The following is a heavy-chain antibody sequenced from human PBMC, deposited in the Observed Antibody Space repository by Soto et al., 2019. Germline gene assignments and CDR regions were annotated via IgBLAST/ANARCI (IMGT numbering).Heavy chain of an antibody. CDR3: VKNRIDSNSCLDV. Sequence: GGSLRLSCEASGFTFRSAAMSWVRQAPGKGLEWVSCVSGAGGVIYYADSVKGRFTISRDNSKNTLYLQMNSLRDEDTALYYCVKNRIDSNSCLDVWGKGTTVTVSS. CDR1: GFTFRSAA. CDR2: VSGAGGVI. D-gene: IGHD2-2*01. V-gene: IGHV3-23*01. J-gene: IGHJ6*04.